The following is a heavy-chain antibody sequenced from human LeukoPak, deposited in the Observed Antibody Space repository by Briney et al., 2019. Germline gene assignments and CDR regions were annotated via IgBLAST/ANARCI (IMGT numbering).Heavy chain of an antibody. CDR2: ISWDGGST. CDR1: GFTFDDYA. J-gene: IGHJ4*02. CDR3: AKAPTLYGGNFLDY. D-gene: IGHD4-23*01. Sequence: PGGSLRLSCAASGFTFDDYAMHWVRQAPGKGLEWVSLISWDGGSTYYADSVKGRFTISRDNSKNSLYLQMNSLRAEDTALYYCAKAPTLYGGNFLDYWGQGTLVTVSS. V-gene: IGHV3-43D*03.